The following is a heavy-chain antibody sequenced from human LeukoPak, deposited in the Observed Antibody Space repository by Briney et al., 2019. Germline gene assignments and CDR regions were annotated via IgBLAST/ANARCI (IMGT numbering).Heavy chain of an antibody. V-gene: IGHV3-7*03. CDR1: GFSLGSYW. CDR2: INQDASRK. J-gene: IGHJ4*02. Sequence: GGSLRLSCTASGFSLGSYWMSWVRQAPGKGLEWVANINQDASRKYYAGSVTGRFSVSRDNAQNSLHLQMDSLRAEDTAVYYCVREGPNLFEYWGQETLVTVSS. CDR3: VREGPNLFEY. D-gene: IGHD5-24*01.